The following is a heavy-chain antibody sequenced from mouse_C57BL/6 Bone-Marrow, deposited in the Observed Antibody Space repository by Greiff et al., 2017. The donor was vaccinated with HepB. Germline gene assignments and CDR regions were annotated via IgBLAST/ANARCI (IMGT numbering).Heavy chain of an antibody. J-gene: IGHJ4*01. Sequence: VQLQQPGAELVKPGASVKMSCKASGYTFTSYWITWVKQRPGQGLEWIGDIYPGSGSTNYNEKFKSKATLTVDTSSSTAYMQLSSLTSEDSAVYDCARGGGKATRAMDYWGQVTSVTVSS. CDR3: ARGGGKATRAMDY. V-gene: IGHV1-55*01. D-gene: IGHD3-2*02. CDR2: IYPGSGST. CDR1: GYTFTSYW.